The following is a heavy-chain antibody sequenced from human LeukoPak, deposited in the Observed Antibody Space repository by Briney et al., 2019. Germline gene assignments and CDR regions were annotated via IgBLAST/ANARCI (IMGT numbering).Heavy chain of an antibody. CDR3: ARGLPPLYGSGSYYNDY. CDR1: GYTFTSYD. D-gene: IGHD3-10*01. J-gene: IGHJ4*02. V-gene: IGHV1-8*01. CDR2: MNPNSGNT. Sequence: ASVKVSCKASGYTFTSYDINWVRQATGQGLEWMGWMNPNSGNTGYAQKFQGRVTMTRNTSISTAYMELSSLRSEDTAVYYCARGLPPLYGSGSYYNDYWGQGTLVTVSS.